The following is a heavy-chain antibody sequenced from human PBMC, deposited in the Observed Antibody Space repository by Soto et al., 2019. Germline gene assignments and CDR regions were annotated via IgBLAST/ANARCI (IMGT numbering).Heavy chain of an antibody. V-gene: IGHV3-15*07. CDR1: GFTFSDAW. CDR3: AREVSKYSGYDFDY. J-gene: IGHJ4*02. Sequence: GGSLRLSCAASGFTFSDAWINWVRQAPEKGLEWVGRIKSKAHGGTTDFAAPVKGRFAISRDDAKNMAYLQMNSLRAEDTAVYYCAREVSKYSGYDFDYWGQGTLVTVSS. CDR2: IKSKAHGGTT. D-gene: IGHD5-12*01.